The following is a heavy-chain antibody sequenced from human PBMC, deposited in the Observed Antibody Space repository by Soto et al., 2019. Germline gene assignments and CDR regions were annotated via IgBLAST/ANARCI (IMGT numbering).Heavy chain of an antibody. Sequence: QVQLVESGGGVVQPGRSLRLSCAASGFTFTSYAMHWVRQAPGKGLEWVAVISNDGSNYYYADSVRGRFTISRDNTKNTLFLQMSSLRGEDSGVYYCARGTTLAIFDSGMDVWGPGTTVTVYS. CDR3: ARGTTLAIFDSGMDV. J-gene: IGHJ6*02. CDR1: GFTFTSYA. V-gene: IGHV3-30-3*01. D-gene: IGHD3-3*01. CDR2: ISNDGSNY.